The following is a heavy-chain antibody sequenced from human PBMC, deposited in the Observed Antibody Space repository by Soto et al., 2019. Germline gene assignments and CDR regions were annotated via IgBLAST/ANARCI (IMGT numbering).Heavy chain of an antibody. Sequence: QITLKESGPTLVKPTQTLTLTCTFSGFSLSTSGVGVGWISQPPGTALEWLALIYWDDDKRYSPALKNRLTITKDTSKNQVVCTMSNMDPVDTATYHCAHRTSGYDSFSYWGQGTLVTVSS. CDR3: AHRTSGYDSFSY. V-gene: IGHV2-5*02. J-gene: IGHJ4*02. CDR2: IYWDDDK. D-gene: IGHD5-12*01. CDR1: GFSLSTSGVG.